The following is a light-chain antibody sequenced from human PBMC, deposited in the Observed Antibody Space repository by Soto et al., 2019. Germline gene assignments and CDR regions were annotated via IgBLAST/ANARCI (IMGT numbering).Light chain of an antibody. J-gene: IGKJ5*01. V-gene: IGKV3-15*01. CDR3: QQYNNWPPIT. CDR1: QSVSFN. CDR2: GAS. Sequence: EIVLTQSPATLSVSPGERATLSCRASQSVSFNLAWFQQKPGQAPRLLIYGASTRATGIPTRFSGSGSGTEFTLTISSLQSEDFAVYYCQQYNNWPPITFGQGTRLEIK.